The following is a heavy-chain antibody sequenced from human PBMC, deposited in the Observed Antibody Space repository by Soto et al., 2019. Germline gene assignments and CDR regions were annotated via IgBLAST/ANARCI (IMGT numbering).Heavy chain of an antibody. D-gene: IGHD3-10*01. V-gene: IGHV3-30*03. CDR3: AGCGELLCPYYYYGMDV. CDR2: ISYDGSNK. J-gene: IGHJ6*02. Sequence: PGGSLRLSCAASGFTFSSYGMHWVRQAPGKGLEWVAVISYDGSNKYYADSVKGRFTISRDNSKNTLCLQMNSLRAEDTAVYYCAGCGELLCPYYYYGMDVWGQGTTVTVSS. CDR1: GFTFSSYG.